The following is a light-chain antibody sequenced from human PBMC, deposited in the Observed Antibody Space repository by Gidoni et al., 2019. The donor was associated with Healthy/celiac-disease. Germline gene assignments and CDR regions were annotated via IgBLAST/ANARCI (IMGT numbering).Light chain of an antibody. Sequence: DIVMTQSPDSLDVSLGERATINCKSSQSVLYSSNNKNYLAWYQQKPGQPPTLLIYWASTRESGVPDRFSGSGSGTDFTLTISSLQAEDVAVYYCQQYYSTPLTFGGGTKVEIK. J-gene: IGKJ4*01. CDR2: WAS. CDR3: QQYYSTPLT. V-gene: IGKV4-1*01. CDR1: QSVLYSSNNKNY.